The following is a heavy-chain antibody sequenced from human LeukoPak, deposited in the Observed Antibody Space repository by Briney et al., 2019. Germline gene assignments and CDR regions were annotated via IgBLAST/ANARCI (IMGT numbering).Heavy chain of an antibody. V-gene: IGHV1-2*02. CDR2: INPNSGGT. Sequence: ASVKVSCKASGYTFTGYYMHWVRQVPGQGLEWMGWINPNSGGTNCAQKFQGRVTMTRDTSISTAYMELTSLISDDTAVYYCARADSSSWYGGYWGQGTLVTVSS. CDR3: ARADSSSWYGGY. CDR1: GYTFTGYY. D-gene: IGHD6-13*01. J-gene: IGHJ4*02.